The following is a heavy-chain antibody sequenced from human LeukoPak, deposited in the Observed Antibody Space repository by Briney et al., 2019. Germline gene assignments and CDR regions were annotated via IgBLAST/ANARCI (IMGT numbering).Heavy chain of an antibody. V-gene: IGHV3-21*01. Sequence: GGSLRLSCAASGFTFRSYSMNWVRQAPGKGLEWVSSISSSSSYIYYADSVKGRFTISRDNAKNSLYLQMNSLRAEDTAVYYCARARRPMTTVTTGFDYWGQGTLVTVSS. J-gene: IGHJ4*02. CDR1: GFTFRSYS. CDR3: ARARRPMTTVTTGFDY. CDR2: ISSSSSYI. D-gene: IGHD4-17*01.